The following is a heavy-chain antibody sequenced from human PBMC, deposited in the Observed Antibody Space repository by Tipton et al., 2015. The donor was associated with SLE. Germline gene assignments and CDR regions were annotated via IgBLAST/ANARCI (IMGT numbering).Heavy chain of an antibody. CDR2: IYTSGNT. CDR1: GGSISSGSYY. CDR3: ATDTVTHDAFDI. D-gene: IGHD4-17*01. V-gene: IGHV4-61*09. Sequence: LRLSCTVSGGSISSGSYYWTWIRQPAGKGLDWIGYIYTSGNTNYTPSLKSRVTISLDTPKNQFSLKLSSVTAADTAIYYCATDTVTHDAFDIWGQGTMVTVSS. J-gene: IGHJ3*02.